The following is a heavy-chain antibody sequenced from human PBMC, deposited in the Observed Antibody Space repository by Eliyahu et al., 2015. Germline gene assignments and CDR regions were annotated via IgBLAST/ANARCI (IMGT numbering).Heavy chain of an antibody. CDR2: ISGSGGST. V-gene: IGHV3-23*04. CDR1: GFTFSSYA. D-gene: IGHD4-17*01. J-gene: IGHJ5*02. Sequence: EVQLVESGGGLVQPGGSLRLSCAASGFTFSSYAMXWGPQGPGKGVEWVSAISGSGGSTYYADSVKGRFTISRDNSKNTLYLQMNSLRAEDTAVYYCAKGQGSRTTNWFDPWGQGTLVTVSS. CDR3: AKGQGSRTTNWFDP.